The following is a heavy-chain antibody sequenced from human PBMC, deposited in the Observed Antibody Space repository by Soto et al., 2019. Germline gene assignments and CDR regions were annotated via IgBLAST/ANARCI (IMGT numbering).Heavy chain of an antibody. D-gene: IGHD6-13*01. Sequence: GGSLRLSCAASGFSFSSSWMHWVRQAPGKGLVWVSRISTDGSSTNYADSVKGRFTISRDNTENTLYLQMNSLRAEDTAVYYCARGKNSNFDYWGQETLVTVSS. CDR1: GFSFSSSW. CDR2: ISTDGSST. V-gene: IGHV3-74*01. CDR3: ARGKNSNFDY. J-gene: IGHJ4*02.